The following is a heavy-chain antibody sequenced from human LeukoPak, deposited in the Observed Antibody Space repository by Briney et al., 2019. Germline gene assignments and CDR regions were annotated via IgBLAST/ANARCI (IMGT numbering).Heavy chain of an antibody. CDR1: GYPFSDYY. J-gene: IGHJ4*02. D-gene: IGHD4-11*01. V-gene: IGHV1-2*02. CDR2: INPKNGDT. Sequence: ASVKVSCKTSGYPFSDYYIHWIRQASGQGLESMGWINPKNGDTKYAQRSQGRLTITMDTSIDTVYMELRSLRYDDTAVYYCATQSALWGQGTLVTVSS. CDR3: ATQSAL.